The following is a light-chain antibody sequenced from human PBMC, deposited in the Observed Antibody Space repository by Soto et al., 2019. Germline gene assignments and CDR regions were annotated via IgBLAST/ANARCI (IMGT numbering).Light chain of an antibody. CDR3: QQANSLSLT. V-gene: IGKV1-12*01. CDR2: GAS. CDR1: QSVSSS. Sequence: DIQMTQSPSTLSAFVGDRVTITCRASQSVSSSLAWYQQKPGKAPKLLIYGASILQSGVPPRFSGSGSGTDFTLTISSLQPEDFATYYCQQANSLSLTFGGGTKVEIK. J-gene: IGKJ4*01.